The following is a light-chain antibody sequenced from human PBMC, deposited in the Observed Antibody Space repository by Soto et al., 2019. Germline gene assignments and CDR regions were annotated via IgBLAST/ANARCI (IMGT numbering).Light chain of an antibody. J-gene: IGKJ5*01. V-gene: IGKV3-11*01. Sequence: EIVLTQSPATLSLSPGERATVSCRASQSVSIYLAWYQQKPGQAPRLLIYDASNRATGIPARFSGSGSGAASTPTISSLEPEDFEVYYCQQRISWPPTLAKGTRLEIK. CDR3: QQRISWPPT. CDR1: QSVSIY. CDR2: DAS.